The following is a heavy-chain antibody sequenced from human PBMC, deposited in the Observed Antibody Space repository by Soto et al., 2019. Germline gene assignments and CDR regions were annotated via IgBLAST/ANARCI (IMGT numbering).Heavy chain of an antibody. V-gene: IGHV4-59*01. CDR1: GGSFRGYD. D-gene: IGHD3-10*01. CDR2: IYYSGST. J-gene: IGHJ4*02. CDR3: ARDSRPYYYSY. Sequence: SETLSLTCAVYGGSFRGYDWSWSRQPPGKGLEWIGYIYYSGSTNYNPSLKSRVTISVDTSKNQFSLKLSSVTAADTAVYYCARDSRPYYYSYWGQGTLVTVSS.